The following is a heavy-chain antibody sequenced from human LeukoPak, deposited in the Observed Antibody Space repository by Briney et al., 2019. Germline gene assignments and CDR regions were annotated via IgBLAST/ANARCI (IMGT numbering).Heavy chain of an antibody. D-gene: IGHD2-15*01. J-gene: IGHJ3*02. CDR3: ASGVVVVAATDAFDI. V-gene: IGHV3-64*01. CDR2: ISSNGGST. Sequence: GGSLRLSCAASGFTFSSYAMHWVRQAPGKGLEYVSAISSNGGSTYYANSVKGRFTISRDNSKNTLYLQMGSLRAEDMAVYYCASGVVVVAATDAFDIWGQGTMVTVSS. CDR1: GFTFSSYA.